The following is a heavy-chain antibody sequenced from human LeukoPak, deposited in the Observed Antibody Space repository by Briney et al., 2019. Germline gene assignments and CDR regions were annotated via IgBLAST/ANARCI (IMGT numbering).Heavy chain of an antibody. CDR2: INPSGGST. D-gene: IGHD2-2*01. J-gene: IGHJ6*02. CDR3: ARDLLDCSSTSCSHTYYYYYGMDV. V-gene: IGHV1-46*01. CDR1: GYTFTSYY. Sequence: ASVKVSCKASGYTFTSYYMHWVRQAPGQGLEWMGIINPSGGSTSYAQKFQGRVTMTRDTSTSTVYMELSGLRSEDTAVYYCARDLLDCSSTSCSHTYYYYYGMDVWGQGTTVTVSS.